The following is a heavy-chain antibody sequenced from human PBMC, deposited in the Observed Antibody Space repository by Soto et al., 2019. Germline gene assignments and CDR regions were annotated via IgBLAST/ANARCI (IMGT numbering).Heavy chain of an antibody. V-gene: IGHV1-18*01. CDR3: ARTHFRDYYYYMDV. CDR1: GFTFTSYG. Sequence: GGSLRLSCAASGFTFTSYGISWVRQAPGQGLEWMGWISAYNGNTNYAQKLQGRVTMTTDTSTSTAYMELRSLRSDDTAVYYCARTHFRDYYYYMDVWGKGTTVTVSS. CDR2: ISAYNGNT. D-gene: IGHD3-3*02. J-gene: IGHJ6*03.